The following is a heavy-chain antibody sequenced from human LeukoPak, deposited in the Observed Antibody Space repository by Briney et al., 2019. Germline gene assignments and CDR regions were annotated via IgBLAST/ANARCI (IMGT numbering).Heavy chain of an antibody. V-gene: IGHV4-59*08. Sequence: SETLSLTCTVSGGSISSYYWSWIRQPPGKGLEWIGYIYYSGSTNYNPSLKSRVTISVDTSKNQFSLKLSSVTAADTAVYYCARIGYCTSTSCYARDAFDIWGQGTMVTVSS. J-gene: IGHJ3*02. CDR3: ARIGYCTSTSCYARDAFDI. D-gene: IGHD2-2*01. CDR2: IYYSGST. CDR1: GGSISSYY.